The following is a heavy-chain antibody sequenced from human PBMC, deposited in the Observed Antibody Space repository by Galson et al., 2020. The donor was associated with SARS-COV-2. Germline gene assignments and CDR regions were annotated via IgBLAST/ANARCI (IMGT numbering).Heavy chain of an antibody. Sequence: GGSLRLSCAASGFSFTYYNMNWVRQAPGKGLVWVSYISSSNRTMYYADSVKGRVTISRDNAKNSLYLQMNSLRAEDTAVYFCAREGLLEPPAIPDAFDIWGQGTMVTVSS. CDR2: ISSSNRTM. CDR3: AREGLLEPPAIPDAFDI. CDR1: GFSFTYYN. V-gene: IGHV3-48*01. J-gene: IGHJ3*02. D-gene: IGHD2-2*01.